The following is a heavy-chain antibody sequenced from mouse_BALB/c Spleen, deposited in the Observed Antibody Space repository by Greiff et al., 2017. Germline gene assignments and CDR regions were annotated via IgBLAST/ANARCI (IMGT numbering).Heavy chain of an antibody. Sequence: EVKVEESGGGLVKPGGSLKLSCAASGFTFSSYTMSWVRQTPEKRLEWVATISSGGSYTYYPDSVKGRFTISRDNAKNTLYLQMSSLKSEDTAMYYCTRGGTNWYFDVWGAGTTVTVSS. CDR1: GFTFSSYT. CDR3: TRGGTNWYFDV. J-gene: IGHJ1*01. CDR2: ISSGGSYT. V-gene: IGHV5-6-4*01. D-gene: IGHD1-1*02.